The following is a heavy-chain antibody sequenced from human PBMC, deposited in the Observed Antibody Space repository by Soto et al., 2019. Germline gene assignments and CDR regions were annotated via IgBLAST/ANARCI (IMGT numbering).Heavy chain of an antibody. V-gene: IGHV1-46*03. CDR1: RYIFSSYD. J-gene: IGHJ4*02. D-gene: IGHD1-26*01. CDR2: INPSGGST. Sequence: AAVKVSCKSSRYIFSSYDVHWVRQAPGQGLEWMGLINPSGGSTEYAQTFQGRVTMTRDTSTSTVYMELSSLRSEDTAVYFCALGRGRPYYFDYWGQGTRVTVSS. CDR3: ALGRGRPYYFDY.